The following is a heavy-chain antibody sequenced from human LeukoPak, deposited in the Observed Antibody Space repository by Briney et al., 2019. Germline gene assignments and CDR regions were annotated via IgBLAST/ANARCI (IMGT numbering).Heavy chain of an antibody. V-gene: IGHV3-53*01. J-gene: IGHJ6*03. CDR2: IYTGGST. CDR1: GFTVSSNY. Sequence: GGSLRLSWAASGFTVSSNYVSWVRQAPGKGLEWVSVIYTGGSTYYADSVKGRSTISRDNPKNPLYLQMNSLRAKDTAVYYCARVRPHPVIDVWGKGTTVTAS. CDR3: ARVRPHPVIDV. D-gene: IGHD6-6*01.